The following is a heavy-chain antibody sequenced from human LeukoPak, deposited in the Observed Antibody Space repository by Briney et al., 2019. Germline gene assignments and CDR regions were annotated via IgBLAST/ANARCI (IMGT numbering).Heavy chain of an antibody. J-gene: IGHJ4*02. Sequence: GGSLRLSCAASGFTFRNFWMRWVRQAPGKGLVWVSRINTDGSSTNYADSVKGRFTISRDNAKNTLYLQMNSLRAEDTAVYYCARESAYCRGDCYSFDDWGQGTLVTVSS. CDR2: INTDGSST. D-gene: IGHD2-21*02. V-gene: IGHV3-74*01. CDR1: GFTFRNFW. CDR3: ARESAYCRGDCYSFDD.